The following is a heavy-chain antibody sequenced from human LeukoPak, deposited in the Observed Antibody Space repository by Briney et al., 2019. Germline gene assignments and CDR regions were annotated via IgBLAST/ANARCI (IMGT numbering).Heavy chain of an antibody. CDR2: IYYSGST. CDR1: VGSICSFY. CDR3: ARADYDILTGYPYYFDY. V-gene: IGHV4-59*01. J-gene: IGHJ4*02. D-gene: IGHD3-9*01. Sequence: PSETLSLTCTVSVGSICSFYWSWIRQPPGKGLEWIGYIYYSGSTNYNPSLKSRVTISVDTSKNQFSLKLSSVTAADTAVYYCARADYDILTGYPYYFDYWGQGTLVTVSP.